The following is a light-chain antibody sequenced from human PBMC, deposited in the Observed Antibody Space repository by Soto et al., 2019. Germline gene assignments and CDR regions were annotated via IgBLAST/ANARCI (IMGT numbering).Light chain of an antibody. CDR1: QDSTKY. V-gene: IGKV1-9*01. J-gene: IGKJ4*01. Sequence: IQLTQSPSSLSASVGDRVTITCRASQDSTKYLAWYQQKPGKAPNLLIYDASTLHSGVPSRFSGSGSGTDLTITISGLQPEDGETDYCQQLSSYPSTFGEGTKVEIK. CDR3: QQLSSYPST. CDR2: DAS.